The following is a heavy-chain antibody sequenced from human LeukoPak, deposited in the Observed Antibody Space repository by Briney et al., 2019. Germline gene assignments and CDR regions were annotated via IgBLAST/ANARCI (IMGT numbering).Heavy chain of an antibody. D-gene: IGHD6-13*01. CDR2: IYYSGST. J-gene: IGHJ4*02. V-gene: IGHV4-59*01. CDR3: ATQQLGVVY. Sequence: SETLSLTCIVSGGSISSNYWNWIRQPPGKGLEWIGYIYYSGSTNYNPSLKSRVTLSVDTSKNQFSLKLSSVTAADTAVYYCATQQLGVVYWGQGTLVTVSS. CDR1: GGSISSNY.